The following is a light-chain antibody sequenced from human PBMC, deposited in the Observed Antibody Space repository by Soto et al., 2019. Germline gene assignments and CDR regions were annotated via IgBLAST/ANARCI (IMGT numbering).Light chain of an antibody. V-gene: IGKV3-20*01. CDR3: QQYGTSPRT. Sequence: THSPVTLSLSQGESDTFYFTASQNGSSSYSAWYQQTPDQSPRLPIYGASSRATGIPDMFSGRGSGTDFTLNISRLEPEDFAVYYCQQYGTSPRTFGQWTKVDIK. J-gene: IGKJ1*01. CDR1: QNGSSSY. CDR2: GAS.